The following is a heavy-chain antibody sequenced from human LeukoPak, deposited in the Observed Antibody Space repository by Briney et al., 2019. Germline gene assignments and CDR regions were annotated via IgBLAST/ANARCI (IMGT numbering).Heavy chain of an antibody. D-gene: IGHD3-3*01. Sequence: GASVNVSCKASGYTFTGYYMHWVRQAPGQGLEWMGRINPNSGGTNYAQKFQGRVTMTRDTSISTAYMELSRLRSDDTAVYYCATYYDFWSGYDSWGQGTLVTVSS. CDR3: ATYYDFWSGYDS. CDR2: INPNSGGT. J-gene: IGHJ4*02. CDR1: GYTFTGYY. V-gene: IGHV1-2*06.